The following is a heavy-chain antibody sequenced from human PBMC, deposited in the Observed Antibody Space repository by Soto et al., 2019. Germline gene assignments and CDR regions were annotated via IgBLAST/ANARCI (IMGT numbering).Heavy chain of an antibody. Sequence: PGGSLRLSWAASGFTLSSYGMHWVRQAPGKGLEWVAVIWYDGSNKYSADSVKGRFTISRDNSKNTLYLQMNSLRAEDTAVYYCARGGYSSGWYTYYYYYYMDVSGKGTTVTVSS. CDR1: GFTLSSYG. J-gene: IGHJ6*03. CDR2: IWYDGSNK. CDR3: ARGGYSSGWYTYYYYYYMDV. D-gene: IGHD6-19*01. V-gene: IGHV3-33*01.